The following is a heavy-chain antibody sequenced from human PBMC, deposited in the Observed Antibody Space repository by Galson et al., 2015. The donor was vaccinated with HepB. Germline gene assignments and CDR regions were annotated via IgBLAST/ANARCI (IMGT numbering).Heavy chain of an antibody. CDR2: ISYDGRNE. CDR1: GFIFSTYG. J-gene: IGHJ4*02. D-gene: IGHD2/OR15-2a*01. CDR3: AKGSSATFLIEFDH. Sequence: SLRLSCAASGFIFSTYGMHWVRQSPGKGLEWVAFISYDGRNEYYADSVKGRFTISRDNSKNTFYLQMNSLRPGDTAVYFCAKGSSATFLIEFDHWGQGTLVPVSS. V-gene: IGHV3-30*18.